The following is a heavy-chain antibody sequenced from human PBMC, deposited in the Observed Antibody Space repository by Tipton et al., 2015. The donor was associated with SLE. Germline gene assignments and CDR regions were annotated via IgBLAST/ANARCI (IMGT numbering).Heavy chain of an antibody. J-gene: IGHJ4*02. CDR1: GYSISSGYY. CDR2: SYHSGST. CDR3: ARARGDYYDSSGYLDY. D-gene: IGHD3-22*01. V-gene: IGHV4-38-2*01. Sequence: LRLSCAVSGYSISSGYYWGWIRQPPGKGLEWIGSSYHSGSTYYNPSLKSRVTISVDTSKNQFSLKLSSVTAADTTVYYCARARGDYYDSSGYLDYWGQGTLVTVSS.